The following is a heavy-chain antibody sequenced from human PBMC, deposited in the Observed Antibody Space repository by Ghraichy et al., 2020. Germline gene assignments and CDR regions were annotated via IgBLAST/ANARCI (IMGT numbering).Heavy chain of an antibody. CDR2: ISSSSSYI. V-gene: IGHV3-21*01. CDR1: GFTFSSYS. CDR3: ARDPFAPSIAGVADI. Sequence: GGSLRLSCAASGFTFSSYSMNWVRQAPGKGLEWVSSISSSSSYIYYADSVKGRFTISRDNAKNSLYLQMNSLRAEDTAVYYCARDPFAPSIAGVADIWGQGTMVTVSS. D-gene: IGHD6-6*01. J-gene: IGHJ3*02.